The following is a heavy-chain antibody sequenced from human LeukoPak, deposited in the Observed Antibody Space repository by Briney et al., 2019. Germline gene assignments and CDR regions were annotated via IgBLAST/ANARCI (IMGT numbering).Heavy chain of an antibody. D-gene: IGHD6-19*01. V-gene: IGHV3-74*01. CDR1: GFAFSNYW. CDR3: ARSVSGSLDY. J-gene: IGHJ4*02. Sequence: GGSLRLSCEASGFAFSNYWMRWVRQRPGMGLVWVSRIDPPGTTTNYADSAKGRLTISRDNADKTLYLQINSLGVEDTAVYYCARSVSGSLDYWGQGALVTVSS. CDR2: IDPPGTTT.